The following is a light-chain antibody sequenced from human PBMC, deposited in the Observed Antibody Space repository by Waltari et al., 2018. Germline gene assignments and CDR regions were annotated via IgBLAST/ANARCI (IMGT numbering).Light chain of an antibody. V-gene: IGKV3-11*01. CDR2: DAS. Sequence: EIVLTQSPATLSLSPGESATLSCRASQIVSTYLAWYQQRPGQAPRLLIYDASNRATGIPARFSGSGSGTDFTLTISSLEPEDFAVYYCQQRSNWPPLTFGGGTKVEIK. J-gene: IGKJ4*01. CDR1: QIVSTY. CDR3: QQRSNWPPLT.